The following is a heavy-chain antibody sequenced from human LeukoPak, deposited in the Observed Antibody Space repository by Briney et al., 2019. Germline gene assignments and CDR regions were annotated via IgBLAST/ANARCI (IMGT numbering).Heavy chain of an antibody. D-gene: IGHD6-13*01. V-gene: IGHV1-46*01. CDR2: INPSGGST. CDR1: GYTFTSYY. Sequence: VASVKVSCKASGYTFTSYYMHWVRQAPGQGLEWMGIINPSGGSTSYAQKFQGRVTMTRDTSTSTVYMGLSSLRSEDTAVYYCARERRARIAAAGNDYWGQGTLVTVSS. J-gene: IGHJ4*02. CDR3: ARERRARIAAAGNDY.